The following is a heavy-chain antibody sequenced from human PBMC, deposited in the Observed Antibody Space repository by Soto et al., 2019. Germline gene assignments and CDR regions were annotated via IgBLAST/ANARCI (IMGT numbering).Heavy chain of an antibody. CDR2: INSDGSST. D-gene: IGHD2-15*01. J-gene: IGHJ4*02. Sequence: EVQLVESGGGLVQPGGSLRLSSATSGFTFSSYWMHWDRQAPGKGLVWVSRINSDGSSTSYADSVKGRFTISRDNAKNTLYLQMNSLRAEDTAVYYCARGGAGYCSGGSCYSYKNAGYWGQGTLVTVSS. CDR1: GFTFSSYW. CDR3: ARGGAGYCSGGSCYSYKNAGY. V-gene: IGHV3-74*01.